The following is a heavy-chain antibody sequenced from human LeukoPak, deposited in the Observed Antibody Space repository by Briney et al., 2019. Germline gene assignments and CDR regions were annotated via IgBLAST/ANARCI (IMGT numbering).Heavy chain of an antibody. Sequence: PGGSLRLSCAASGFTFSSYGMHWVRQAPGKGLEWVAVIWYDGSNKYYADSVNGRFTISRDNSKNTLYLQMNSLRAEDTAVYYCARSGGSYAFDYWGQGTLVTVSS. CDR2: IWYDGSNK. CDR3: ARSGGSYAFDY. J-gene: IGHJ4*02. V-gene: IGHV3-33*01. D-gene: IGHD1-26*01. CDR1: GFTFSSYG.